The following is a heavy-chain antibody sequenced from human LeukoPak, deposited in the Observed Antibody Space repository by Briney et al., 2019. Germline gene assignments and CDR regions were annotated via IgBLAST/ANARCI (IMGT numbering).Heavy chain of an antibody. D-gene: IGHD2-21*02. CDR3: ARDPDCGGDCYPLGSNGMDV. CDR2: IIPILGIA. CDR1: GGTFSSYT. J-gene: IGHJ6*02. V-gene: IGHV1-69*04. Sequence: ASVKVSCKASGGTFSSYTISWVRQAPGQGLEWMGRIIPILGIANYAQKFQGRVTITADKSTSTAYMELGSLRSEDTTVYYCARDPDCGGDCYPLGSNGMDVWGQGTTVTVSS.